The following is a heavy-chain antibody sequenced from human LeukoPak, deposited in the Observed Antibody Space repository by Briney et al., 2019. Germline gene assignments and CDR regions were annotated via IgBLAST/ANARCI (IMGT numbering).Heavy chain of an antibody. CDR3: ARTTEGGYTYDYFYYYYMDV. J-gene: IGHJ6*03. CDR1: GGSISSYY. D-gene: IGHD5-18*01. Sequence: PSETLSLTCTVSGGSISSYYWSWIRQPAGKGLEWIGRIYTSGSTNYNPSLKSRVTMSVDTSKNQFSLKLSSVPAADTAVYYCARTTEGGYTYDYFYYYYMDVWGKGTTVTISS. CDR2: IYTSGST. V-gene: IGHV4-4*07.